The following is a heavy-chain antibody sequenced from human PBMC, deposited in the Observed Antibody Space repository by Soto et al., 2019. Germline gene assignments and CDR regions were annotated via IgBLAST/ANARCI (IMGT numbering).Heavy chain of an antibody. CDR1: GGTFSSYA. Sequence: SVKVSCNASGGTFSSYAISWVRQAPGQGLEWMGGIIPIFGTANYAQKFQGRVTITADESTSTAYMELSSLRSEDTAVYYCARGYYDILTGYYGFRFFDYWGQGTLVTVSS. CDR3: ARGYYDILTGYYGFRFFDY. J-gene: IGHJ4*02. D-gene: IGHD3-9*01. V-gene: IGHV1-69*13. CDR2: IIPIFGTA.